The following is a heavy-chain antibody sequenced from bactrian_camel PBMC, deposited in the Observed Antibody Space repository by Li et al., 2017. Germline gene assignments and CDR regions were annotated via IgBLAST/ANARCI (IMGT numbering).Heavy chain of an antibody. CDR3: AAERLPLCPPFMDNIQGIGVVTRGSAAS. V-gene: IGHV3S1*01. D-gene: IGHD3*01. CDR1: AYSHRRFC. J-gene: IGHJ6*01. CDR2: IDSASASG. Sequence: HVQLVESGGGSVQTGESLTLSCSASAYSHRRFCMGWIRQAPGKEREGVGVIDSASASGNLVASVKGRFTISKDNAKNILYLQMNSLKPEDSAMYYCAAERLPLCPPFMDNIQGIGVVTRGSAASWGQGTQVTVS.